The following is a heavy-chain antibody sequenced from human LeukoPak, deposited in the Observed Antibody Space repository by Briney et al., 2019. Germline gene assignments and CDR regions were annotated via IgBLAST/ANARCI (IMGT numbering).Heavy chain of an antibody. V-gene: IGHV3-30*18. D-gene: IGHD3-10*01. CDR2: ISPDGSNK. J-gene: IGHJ4*02. CDR3: AKELYFGSGSYPDY. CDR1: GFTFSSYG. Sequence: GGSLRLSCAASGFTFSSYGMHWVPQAPGKGLEWVAVISPDGSNKYYADSVKGRFTISRDNSKTTLYLQMNSLSVEDTAVSNCAKELYFGSGSYPDYWGQGTLVTASS.